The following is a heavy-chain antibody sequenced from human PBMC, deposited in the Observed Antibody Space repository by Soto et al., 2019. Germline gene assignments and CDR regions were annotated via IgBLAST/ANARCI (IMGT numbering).Heavy chain of an antibody. CDR3: ARLLGYCSSTSCWGGWFDP. J-gene: IGHJ5*02. CDR2: INHSGST. V-gene: IGHV4-34*01. D-gene: IGHD2-2*01. Sequence: SETLSLTCAVYGGSFSGYYWSWIRQPPGKGLEWIGEINHSGSTNYNPSLKSRVTISVDTSKNQFSLKLSSVTAADTAVYYCARLLGYCSSTSCWGGWFDPWGQGTLVTVSS. CDR1: GGSFSGYY.